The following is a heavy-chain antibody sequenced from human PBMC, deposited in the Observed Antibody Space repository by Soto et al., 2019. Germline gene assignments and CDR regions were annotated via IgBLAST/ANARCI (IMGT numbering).Heavy chain of an antibody. D-gene: IGHD6-13*01. Sequence: SETLSLTCAVYGGSFSGYYWSWIRQPPGKGLEWIGEINHSGSTNYNPSLKSRVTISVDTSKNQFSLKLSSVTAADTAVYYCARGSLGAAAGTKLTPLDYCGQGTLVTVSS. CDR1: GGSFSGYY. J-gene: IGHJ4*02. CDR2: INHSGST. CDR3: ARGSLGAAAGTKLTPLDY. V-gene: IGHV4-34*01.